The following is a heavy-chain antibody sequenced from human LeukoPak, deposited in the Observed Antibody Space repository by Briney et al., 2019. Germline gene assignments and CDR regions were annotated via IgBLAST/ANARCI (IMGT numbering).Heavy chain of an antibody. Sequence: GESLKISCKGSGYSFTSYWIGWVRQMPGKGLEWMGIIYPGDSDTRYSPSFQGQVTISADKSISTAYLQWSSLKASDTAMYYCARPGYCSSTSCYEGSPFDYWGQGTLVTVSS. V-gene: IGHV5-51*01. CDR3: ARPGYCSSTSCYEGSPFDY. CDR1: GYSFTSYW. CDR2: IYPGDSDT. J-gene: IGHJ4*02. D-gene: IGHD2-2*01.